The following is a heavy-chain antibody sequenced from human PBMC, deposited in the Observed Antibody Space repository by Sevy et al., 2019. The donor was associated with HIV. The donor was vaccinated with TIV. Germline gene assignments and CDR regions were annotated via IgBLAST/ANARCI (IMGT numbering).Heavy chain of an antibody. D-gene: IGHD5-12*01. CDR1: GFTFSSAR. J-gene: IGHJ6*02. CDR3: ITDPGYRGYDEEVINYYYYGMDV. V-gene: IGHV3-15*01. Sequence: GESLKISCAASGFTFSSARMSWVRLAPGKGLEWVGRIKSKTDGGTIDYAAPVKGRFTISREDSKNTLYLQMNSLKTEDTAVYYCITDPGYRGYDEEVINYYYYGMDVWGQGTTVTVSS. CDR2: IKSKTDGGTI.